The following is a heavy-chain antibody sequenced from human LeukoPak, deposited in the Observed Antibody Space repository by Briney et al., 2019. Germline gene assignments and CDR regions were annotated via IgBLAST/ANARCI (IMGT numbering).Heavy chain of an antibody. CDR1: GGSFSGYY. V-gene: IGHV4-34*01. Sequence: SETLSLTCAVYGGSFSGYYWSWIRQPPGKGLEWIGEINHSGSTNYNPSLKSRVTISVDTSKNQFSLKLSSVTAADTAVYYCARGLAWELLVPFDFWGQGTLVTVSS. J-gene: IGHJ4*02. CDR2: INHSGST. CDR3: ARGLAWELLVPFDF. D-gene: IGHD1-26*01.